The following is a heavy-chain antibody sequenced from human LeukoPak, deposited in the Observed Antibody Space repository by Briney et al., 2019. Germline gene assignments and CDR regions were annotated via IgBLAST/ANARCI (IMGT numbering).Heavy chain of an antibody. CDR2: INHSGST. Sequence: SETLSLTCAVYGGSFSGYYWSWIRQPPGKGLEWIGEINHSGSTNYNPSLKSRVSISVDTSKNQFSLKLNSVTAADTAVYYCARRVFGVVDYMDVWGKGTTVTVSS. CDR1: GGSFSGYY. V-gene: IGHV4-34*01. CDR3: ARRVFGVVDYMDV. J-gene: IGHJ6*03. D-gene: IGHD3-3*01.